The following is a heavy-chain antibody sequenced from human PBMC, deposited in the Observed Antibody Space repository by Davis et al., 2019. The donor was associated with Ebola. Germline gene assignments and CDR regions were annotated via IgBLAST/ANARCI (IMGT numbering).Heavy chain of an antibody. V-gene: IGHV4-59*01. Sequence: PSETLSLTCTVSGGSISSYYWSWIRQPPGKGLEWIGYIYYSGSTNYNPSLKSRVTISVDTSKNQFSLKLSSVTAADTAVYYCARDERKNGDPNWYFDLWGRGTLVTVSS. CDR1: GGSISSYY. D-gene: IGHD4-17*01. CDR3: ARDERKNGDPNWYFDL. J-gene: IGHJ2*01. CDR2: IYYSGST.